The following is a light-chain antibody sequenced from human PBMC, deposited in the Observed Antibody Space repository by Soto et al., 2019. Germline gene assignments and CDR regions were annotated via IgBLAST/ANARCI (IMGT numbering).Light chain of an antibody. CDR3: QQYYRFPFT. Sequence: EIVLTQSPGTLSLSPGESATLSCRASQSIDSRNLAWYQQKPGQAPRLLIYGPSNRATGIPDRFSGSGSGTDFTLTISSLQSEDFATYYCQQYYRFPFTFGQGTRLEIK. CDR2: GPS. CDR1: QSIDSRN. J-gene: IGKJ5*01. V-gene: IGKV3-20*01.